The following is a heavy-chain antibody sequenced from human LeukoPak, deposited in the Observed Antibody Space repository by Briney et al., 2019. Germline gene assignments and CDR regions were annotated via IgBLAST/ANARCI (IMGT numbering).Heavy chain of an antibody. V-gene: IGHV1-69*04. CDR1: GGTFSSYT. Sequence: ASVKVSCKASGGTFSSYTTSWVRQAPGQGLEWMGRIIPILGIANYAQKFQGRVTITADKSTSTAYMELSSLRSKDTAVYYCAREYCSSTSCTADFDYWGQGTLVTVSS. CDR2: IIPILGIA. J-gene: IGHJ4*02. CDR3: AREYCSSTSCTADFDY. D-gene: IGHD2-2*01.